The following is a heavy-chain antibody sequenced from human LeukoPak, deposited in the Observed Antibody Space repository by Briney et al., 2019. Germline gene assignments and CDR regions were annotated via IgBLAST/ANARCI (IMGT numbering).Heavy chain of an antibody. CDR1: GFTFSSYG. CDR3: ANRHSSSWYQFDY. V-gene: IGHV3-30*02. CDR2: IRYDGSNK. J-gene: IGHJ4*02. D-gene: IGHD6-13*01. Sequence: TGGSLRLSCAASGFTFSSYGMHWVRQAPGTGLEWVAFIRYDGSNKYYADSVKGRFTISRDNSKNTLYLQMNSLRADDTAVYYCANRHSSSWYQFDYWGQGTLVTVSS.